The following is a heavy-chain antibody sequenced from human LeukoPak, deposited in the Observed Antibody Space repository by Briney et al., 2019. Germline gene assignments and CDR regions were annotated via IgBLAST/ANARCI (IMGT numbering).Heavy chain of an antibody. Sequence: ASVKVPCKASGYTFTSYDINWVRQATGQGLEWMGWMNPNSGNTGYAQKFQGRVTMTRNTSISTAYMELSSLRSEDTAVYYCALLYCSSTSCYSVDYWGQGTLVTVSS. CDR2: MNPNSGNT. J-gene: IGHJ4*02. CDR3: ALLYCSSTSCYSVDY. CDR1: GYTFTSYD. D-gene: IGHD2-2*01. V-gene: IGHV1-8*01.